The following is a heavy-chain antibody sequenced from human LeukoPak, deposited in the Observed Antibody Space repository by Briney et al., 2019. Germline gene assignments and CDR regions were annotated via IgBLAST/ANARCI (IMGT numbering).Heavy chain of an antibody. V-gene: IGHV4-34*01. Sequence: SETLSLTCAVYGGSFSGYYWSWIRQPPGEGLEWIGEINHSGSTNYNPSLKSRVTISVDTSKNQFSLKLSSVTAADTAVYYCARGRGITIFGVVITRYYYGMDVWGQGTTVTVSS. CDR1: GGSFSGYY. CDR2: INHSGST. CDR3: ARGRGITIFGVVITRYYYGMDV. D-gene: IGHD3-3*01. J-gene: IGHJ6*02.